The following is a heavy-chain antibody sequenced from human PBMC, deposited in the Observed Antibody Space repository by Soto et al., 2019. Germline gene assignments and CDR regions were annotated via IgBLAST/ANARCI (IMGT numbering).Heavy chain of an antibody. D-gene: IGHD3-16*01. J-gene: IGHJ5*02. CDR2: IYHTGNA. Sequence: QLLLEESGSGLVRPSQTLSLTCGVSGGSLTSPGYSWTWILQTPGQGLDWIGHIYHTGNAYYNPSLKSRVTISMDTSKNRFSLNLTSVIAADTAIYYCARKWNYVGMNWFDPWGQGTLVTVSS. CDR3: ARKWNYVGMNWFDP. V-gene: IGHV4-30-2*01. CDR1: GGSLTSPGYS.